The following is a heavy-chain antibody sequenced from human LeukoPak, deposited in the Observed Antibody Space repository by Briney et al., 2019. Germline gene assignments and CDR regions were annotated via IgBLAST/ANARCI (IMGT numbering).Heavy chain of an antibody. Sequence: GGSLRLSCAASGFTFSGYWMHWVRQAPGKGLEWVGRIKSKTDGGTTDYAAPVKGRFTISRDDSKNTLYLQMNSLKTEDTGVYYCTTEFGIATLDYWGQGTLVTVSS. CDR2: IKSKTDGGTT. CDR1: GFTFSGYW. V-gene: IGHV3-15*01. D-gene: IGHD6-13*01. J-gene: IGHJ4*02. CDR3: TTEFGIATLDY.